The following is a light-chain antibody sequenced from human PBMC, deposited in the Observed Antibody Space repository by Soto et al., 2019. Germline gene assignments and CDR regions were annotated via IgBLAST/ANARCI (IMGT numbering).Light chain of an antibody. Sequence: QSALTQPPSASGSPGQSVTISCTGSSSDVGGFDWVSWYQQHPGKVPKLMIYDVTKRPSGVPDRFSGSKSGNTASLTVSGLQAEDEADYYCAAWDHSLNGHVFGSGTQLTVL. CDR2: DVT. CDR1: SSDVGGFDW. V-gene: IGLV2-8*01. CDR3: AAWDHSLNGHV. J-gene: IGLJ7*01.